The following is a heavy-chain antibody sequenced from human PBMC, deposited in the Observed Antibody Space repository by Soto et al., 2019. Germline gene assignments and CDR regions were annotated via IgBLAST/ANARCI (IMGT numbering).Heavy chain of an antibody. CDR3: ARGCGRPSCPYYFDT. V-gene: IGHV3-7*01. D-gene: IGHD2-2*01. CDR1: LFTCNTYW. CDR2: VRQDDIEK. J-gene: IGHJ4*02. Sequence: PVRSLRLSCASALFTCNTYWISLILHTPFTLLELVATVRQDDIEKHYVDSVKGRFTISRDNAANSLSLQMDSLGAEDSAIYYCARGCGRPSCPYYFDTWGRGILVTVSS.